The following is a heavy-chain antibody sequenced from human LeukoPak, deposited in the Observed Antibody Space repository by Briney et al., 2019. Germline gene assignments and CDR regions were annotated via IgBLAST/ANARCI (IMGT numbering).Heavy chain of an antibody. J-gene: IGHJ3*02. CDR3: ARHPNYYDSSGTALDAFDI. D-gene: IGHD3-22*01. Sequence: SETLSLTCTVSGGSISSSSYYWGWIRQPPGKGLEWIGSIYYSGSTCYNPSLKSRVTTSVDTSKNQFSLKLSSVTAADTAVYYCARHPNYYDSSGTALDAFDIWGQGTMVTVSS. V-gene: IGHV4-39*01. CDR1: GGSISSSSYY. CDR2: IYYSGST.